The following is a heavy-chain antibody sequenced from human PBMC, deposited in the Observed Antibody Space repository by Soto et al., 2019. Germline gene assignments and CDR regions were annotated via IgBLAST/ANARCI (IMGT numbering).Heavy chain of an antibody. CDR1: GFTFDNYA. CDR3: TRAESPDTSSYFDF. CDR2: IRNQTYRATT. V-gene: IGHV3-49*04. Sequence: EVQLVESGGGLVQPGRSLRLSCKASGFTFDNYAINWVRQAPGKGLEWVGLIRNQTYRATTQYAASLKGRITITRDDSNDIAYLQMNSLRPDDSAVYYFTRAESPDTSSYFDFWGQGTEVTGSS. J-gene: IGHJ4*02.